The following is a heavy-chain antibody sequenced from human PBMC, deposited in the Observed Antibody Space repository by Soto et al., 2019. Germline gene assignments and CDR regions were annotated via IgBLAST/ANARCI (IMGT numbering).Heavy chain of an antibody. CDR1: GFTFRTYT. V-gene: IGHV3-21*01. Sequence: GGSLRLSCVASGFTFRTYTMNWVRQAPGKGLEWVSGIRGFSPYTFYAESVKGRFTISRDNARNSLYLQMNSLGVEDTAVYYCARDRGYDAHDYYYNAMDVWGQGTTVTVS. J-gene: IGHJ6*02. D-gene: IGHD2-15*01. CDR3: ARDRGYDAHDYYYNAMDV. CDR2: IRGFSPYT.